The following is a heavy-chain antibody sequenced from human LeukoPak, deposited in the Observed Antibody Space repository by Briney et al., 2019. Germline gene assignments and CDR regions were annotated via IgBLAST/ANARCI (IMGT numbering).Heavy chain of an antibody. V-gene: IGHV3-33*01. J-gene: IGHJ3*02. CDR2: IWYDGSNK. CDR3: AYVGATGSGAFDI. CDR1: GFTFSSYG. D-gene: IGHD1-26*01. Sequence: PGGSLRLSCAASGFTFSSYGMHWVRQAPGKGLEWVAVIWYDGSNKYYADSVKGRFTISRDNSKNTLYLQMNSLRAEDTAVYYCAYVGATGSGAFDIWGQGTMVTVSS.